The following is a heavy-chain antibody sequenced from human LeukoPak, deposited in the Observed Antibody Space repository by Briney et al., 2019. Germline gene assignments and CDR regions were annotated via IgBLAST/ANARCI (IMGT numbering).Heavy chain of an antibody. V-gene: IGHV3-23*01. D-gene: IGHD6-19*01. CDR1: GFTFSSSA. J-gene: IGHJ1*01. Sequence: GGSLRLSCAASGFTFSSSAMSWVRQAPGKGLEWLSTISGGGGSTYYADSVKGRFTISRDNAKNSLSLRVNSLSAEDTAVYYCATGYSSGWYFYFQHWGQGSLVSVSS. CDR2: ISGGGGST. CDR3: ATGYSSGWYFYFQH.